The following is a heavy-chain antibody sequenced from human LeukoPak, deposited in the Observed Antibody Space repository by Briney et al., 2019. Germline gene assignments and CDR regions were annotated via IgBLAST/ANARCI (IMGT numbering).Heavy chain of an antibody. CDR2: ISGSGGST. D-gene: IGHD3-3*01. V-gene: IGHV3-23*01. J-gene: IGHJ5*02. CDR3: AKDSYYDFWSGSNWFDP. Sequence: PGGSLRLSCAASGFTFSSYAMSWVRQAPGKGLEWVSAISGSGGSTYYADSVKGRFTISRDNSKNTLYLQMNSPRAEDTALYYCAKDSYYDFWSGSNWFDPWGQGTLVTVSS. CDR1: GFTFSSYA.